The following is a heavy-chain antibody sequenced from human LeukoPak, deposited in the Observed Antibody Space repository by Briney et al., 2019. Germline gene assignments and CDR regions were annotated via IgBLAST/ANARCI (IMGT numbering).Heavy chain of an antibody. CDR1: GYTFTSYD. Sequence: GASVKVSCKASGYTFTSYDINWVRQATGQGLEWMGWMNPNSGNTGYAQKFQGRVTMTRNTSISTAYMELSSLRSEDTAVYYCAREVTVTTFFSYYYYMDVWGKGTTVTVSS. D-gene: IGHD4-17*01. CDR2: MNPNSGNT. CDR3: AREVTVTTFFSYYYYMDV. V-gene: IGHV1-8*01. J-gene: IGHJ6*03.